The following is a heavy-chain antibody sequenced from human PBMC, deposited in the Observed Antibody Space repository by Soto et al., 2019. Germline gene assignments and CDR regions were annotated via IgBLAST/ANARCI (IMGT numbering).Heavy chain of an antibody. J-gene: IGHJ4*02. D-gene: IGHD5-18*01. Sequence: QVQLVQSGAEVKKPGASVKVSCKASGYTFTSYGISWVRQAPGQGLEYMGWISAYNGNTNYAQNLQGRVTMTTGTSTSTAYMELRSMGSDDTAGYYCAKGGRNTAEAYWGQGTLVTVSS. CDR3: AKGGRNTAEAY. CDR2: ISAYNGNT. V-gene: IGHV1-18*01. CDR1: GYTFTSYG.